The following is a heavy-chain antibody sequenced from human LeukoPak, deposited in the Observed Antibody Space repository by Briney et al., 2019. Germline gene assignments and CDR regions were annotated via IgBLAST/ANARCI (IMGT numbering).Heavy chain of an antibody. Sequence: PGGPLRLSGVGSAFNFINYAMNWVRQGPGQGLEWVSTISAAGDVTNHADSVKGRFTISRDNSKNKLFMQMNSLRAEDTAVYYCAKKRGETEDYFDYWGQGTLVTVSS. J-gene: IGHJ4*02. CDR2: ISAAGDVT. CDR1: AFNFINYA. D-gene: IGHD3-10*01. V-gene: IGHV3-23*01. CDR3: AKKRGETEDYFDY.